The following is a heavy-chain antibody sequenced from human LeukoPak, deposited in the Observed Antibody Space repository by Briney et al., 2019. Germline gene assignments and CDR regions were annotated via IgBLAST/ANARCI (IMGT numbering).Heavy chain of an antibody. CDR3: ARGARGYSTPLDY. V-gene: IGHV4-61*08. Sequence: SETLSLTCAVSGVSISSGGSSWTWIRQPPGKGLEWFGYIYYSGSTNYNPSLKSRVTISVDTSKNQFSLKLSSVTAADTAVYYCARGARGYSTPLDYWGQGTLVTVSS. J-gene: IGHJ4*02. CDR2: IYYSGST. CDR1: GVSISSGGSS. D-gene: IGHD5-18*01.